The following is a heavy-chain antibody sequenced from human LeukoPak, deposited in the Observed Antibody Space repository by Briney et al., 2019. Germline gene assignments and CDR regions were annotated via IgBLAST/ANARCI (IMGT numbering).Heavy chain of an antibody. CDR2: IYSTGNT. J-gene: IGHJ5*02. V-gene: IGHV4-39*01. CDR1: GGSISSSSNY. D-gene: IGHD5-12*01. CDR3: ARGGESGYDT. Sequence: PSETLSLTCTVSGGSISSSSNYWGWIRQPPGKGLEWIGTIYSTGNTYYNPSLKSRLTISVDTSKNQFSLKLSSVTATDTAVYYCARGGESGYDTWGQGSLVTVSS.